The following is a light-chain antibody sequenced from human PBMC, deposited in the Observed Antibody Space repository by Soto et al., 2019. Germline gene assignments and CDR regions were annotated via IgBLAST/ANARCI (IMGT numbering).Light chain of an antibody. CDR1: PSNIGNNY. CDR2: QSN. Sequence: QSVLTQPPSVSAAPGQKVTISCSGSPSNIGNNYVSWFQQLPGTAPKLIIYQSNRRPSGIPDRFYGSKSGTSATLGITGLQTGDEADYYCGSWDHSVSGFVFGTGTKLTVL. J-gene: IGLJ1*01. V-gene: IGLV1-51*02. CDR3: GSWDHSVSGFV.